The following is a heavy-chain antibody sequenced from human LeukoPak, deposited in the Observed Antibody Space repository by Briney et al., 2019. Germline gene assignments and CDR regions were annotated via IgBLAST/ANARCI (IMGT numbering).Heavy chain of an antibody. D-gene: IGHD3-22*01. J-gene: IGHJ5*02. CDR2: ICYSGST. V-gene: IGHV4-39*01. Sequence: SETLSLTCTVSGGSISSSSYYWGWIPQPPGKGLEWIGSICYSGSTYYNPSLKSRVTIAVDTSKNQFSMRLSSETAADTAGYCCARRAHSSGYSNWFDPWGQGTLVTVSA. CDR1: GGSISSSSYY. CDR3: ARRAHSSGYSNWFDP.